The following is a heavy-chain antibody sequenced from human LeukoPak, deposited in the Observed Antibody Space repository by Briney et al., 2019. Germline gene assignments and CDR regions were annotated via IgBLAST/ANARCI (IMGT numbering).Heavy chain of an antibody. V-gene: IGHV3-23*01. J-gene: IGHJ4*02. Sequence: PGGSLRLSCVTSGFSFSSYGMSWVRQAPGEGLEWVAGITGSGDYTHHVDSVKGRFTISRDNSRNTLFLQMSSLRVDDTALYVCARAYGDSGYYQLPIDYWGQGTLVTVSS. D-gene: IGHD3-22*01. CDR1: GFSFSSYG. CDR2: ITGSGDYT. CDR3: ARAYGDSGYYQLPIDY.